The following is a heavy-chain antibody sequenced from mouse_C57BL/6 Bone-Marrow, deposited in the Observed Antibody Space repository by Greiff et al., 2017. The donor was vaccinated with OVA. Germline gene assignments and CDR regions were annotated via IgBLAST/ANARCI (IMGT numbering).Heavy chain of an antibody. CDR3: ARFNYLYYFDY. CDR1: GYTFTSYG. CDR2: IYPRSGNT. Sequence: QVQLQQSGAELARPGASVKLSCKASGYTFTSYGISWVKQRPGQGLEWIGEIYPRSGNTYYNEKFKGKATLTADKSSSTAYMELRSLTSEDSAVYFCARFNYLYYFDYWYRGTALTVSS. V-gene: IGHV1-81*01. J-gene: IGHJ2*01.